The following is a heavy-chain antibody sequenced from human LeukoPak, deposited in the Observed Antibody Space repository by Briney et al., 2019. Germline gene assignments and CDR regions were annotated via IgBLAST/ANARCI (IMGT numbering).Heavy chain of an antibody. Sequence: GGSLRLSCAASGFTFSSYAMGWVRQAPGKGLEWVSAISGSGGSTYYADSVKGRFTISRDNSKNTLYLQMNSLRAEDTAVYYCARADGSSSFPDYWGQGTLVTVSS. CDR2: ISGSGGST. CDR1: GFTFSSYA. CDR3: ARADGSSSFPDY. J-gene: IGHJ4*02. V-gene: IGHV3-23*01. D-gene: IGHD6-13*01.